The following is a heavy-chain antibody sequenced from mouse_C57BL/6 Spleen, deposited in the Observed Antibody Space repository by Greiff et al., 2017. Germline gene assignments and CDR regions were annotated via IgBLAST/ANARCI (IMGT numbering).Heavy chain of an antibody. Sequence: QVQLQQPGAELVKPGASVKLSCKASGYTFTSYWMHWVKQRPGQGLEWIGMIHPNSGSTNYNEKFKSKATLTVDKSSSTAYMQLSSLTYEDSAVYYGARAARRGNYWYFDVWGTGTTVTVSS. J-gene: IGHJ1*03. CDR3: ARAARRGNYWYFDV. D-gene: IGHD2-1*01. V-gene: IGHV1-64*01. CDR1: GYTFTSYW. CDR2: IHPNSGST.